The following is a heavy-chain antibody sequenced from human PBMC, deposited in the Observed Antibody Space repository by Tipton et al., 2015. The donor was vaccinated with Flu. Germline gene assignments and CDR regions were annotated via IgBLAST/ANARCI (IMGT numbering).Heavy chain of an antibody. CDR1: GGSFSGYY. J-gene: IGHJ2*01. V-gene: IGHV4-34*01. CDR2: SNHSGST. D-gene: IGHD6-13*01. CDR3: ASRRAAAAPGWYLDL. Sequence: TLSLTCAVYGGSFSGYYWSCIRQPPGKGLEWIGESNHSGSTNYNPSLKSRVTISVDTSKNQFSLKLSSVTAADTAVYYCASRRAAAAPGWYLDLWGRGTMVTVSS.